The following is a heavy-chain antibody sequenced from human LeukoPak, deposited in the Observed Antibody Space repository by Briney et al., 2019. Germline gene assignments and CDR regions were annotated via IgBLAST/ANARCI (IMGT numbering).Heavy chain of an antibody. Sequence: GGSLRLSCAASEFTFSNYAMSWVRQAPGKGLEWVSVISGSGSSTYYADSVKGRFAISRDNAKNSLYLQMNSLRAEDTAVYYCARVGVPAAPFDPWGQGTLVTVSS. D-gene: IGHD2-2*01. J-gene: IGHJ5*02. V-gene: IGHV3-23*01. CDR2: ISGSGSST. CDR3: ARVGVPAAPFDP. CDR1: EFTFSNYA.